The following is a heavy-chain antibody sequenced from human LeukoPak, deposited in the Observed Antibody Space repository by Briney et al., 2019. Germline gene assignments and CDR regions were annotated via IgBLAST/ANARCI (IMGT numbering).Heavy chain of an antibody. D-gene: IGHD1-20*01. CDR2: IYHSGST. CDR3: ARRIIGTTSDSFDS. J-gene: IGHJ4*02. V-gene: IGHV4-4*02. Sequence: SETLSLTCAVSGGSISSSNWWSWVRQPPGKGLEWIGEIYHSGSTNYNPSLKSRVTISVDKSKNQFSLKLSSVTAADTAVYYCARRIIGTTSDSFDSWGQGTLITVSS. CDR1: GGSISSSNW.